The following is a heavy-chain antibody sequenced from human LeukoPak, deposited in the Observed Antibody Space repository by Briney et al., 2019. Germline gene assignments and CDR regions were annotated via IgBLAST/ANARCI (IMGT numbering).Heavy chain of an antibody. Sequence: ASVKVSCKASGYTFTSYGISWVRQAPGQGLEWMGWISAYNGNTNYAQKLQGRVTMTTDTSTSTAYMELRSLRSDDTAVYYCARVAAARPPYYYYYMDVWGKGTTATVSS. D-gene: IGHD6-6*01. CDR2: ISAYNGNT. CDR1: GYTFTSYG. J-gene: IGHJ6*03. CDR3: ARVAAARPPYYYYYMDV. V-gene: IGHV1-18*01.